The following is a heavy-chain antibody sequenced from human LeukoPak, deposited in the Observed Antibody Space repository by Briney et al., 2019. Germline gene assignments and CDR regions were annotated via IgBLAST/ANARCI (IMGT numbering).Heavy chain of an antibody. CDR1: RGSISSYY. CDR3: ARARGYSYGHHFDY. CDR2: IYYSGST. Sequence: PSETLSLTCTVSRGSISSYYWSWIRQPPGKGLEWIGYIYYSGSTNYNPSLKSRVTISVDTSKNQFSLKLSSVTAADTAVYYCARARGYSYGHHFDYWGQGTLVTVSS. V-gene: IGHV4-59*01. D-gene: IGHD5-18*01. J-gene: IGHJ4*02.